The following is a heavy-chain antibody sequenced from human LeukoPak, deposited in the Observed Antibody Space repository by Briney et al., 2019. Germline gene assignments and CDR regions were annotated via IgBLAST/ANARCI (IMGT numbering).Heavy chain of an antibody. CDR3: ARDLGDDSSSWYYGYYFDY. Sequence: ASVKVSCKASGYTFTSYGISWVRQAPGQGLEWMGWISAYNGNTNYAQKLQGRVTMTTDTSTSTAYMELRSLRSDDTAVYYCARDLGDDSSSWYYGYYFDYWGQGTLVTVSS. D-gene: IGHD6-13*01. CDR2: ISAYNGNT. J-gene: IGHJ4*02. CDR1: GYTFTSYG. V-gene: IGHV1-18*01.